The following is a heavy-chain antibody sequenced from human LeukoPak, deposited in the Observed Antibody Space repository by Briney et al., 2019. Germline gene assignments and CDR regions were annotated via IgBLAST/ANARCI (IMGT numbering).Heavy chain of an antibody. J-gene: IGHJ6*02. D-gene: IGHD4-11*01. Sequence: GGSLRLSCAASGFTFSSYWMHWVRQAPGKGLVWVSRIYSDGSNTIYADSVKGRSTISRDNAKNTLYLQMNSLTAEDTAIYYCTRDSKYVMDVWGQGTTVTVSS. CDR2: IYSDGSNT. CDR1: GFTFSSYW. CDR3: TRDSKYVMDV. V-gene: IGHV3-74*01.